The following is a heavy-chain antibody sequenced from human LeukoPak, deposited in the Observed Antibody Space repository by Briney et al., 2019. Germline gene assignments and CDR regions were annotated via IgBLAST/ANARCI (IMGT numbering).Heavy chain of an antibody. D-gene: IGHD3-22*01. CDR2: ISSSSSYI. V-gene: IGHV3-21*01. CDR1: GFTFSSYS. J-gene: IGHJ4*02. CDR3: ASNQEYYYDSSGFVLDY. Sequence: GGSLRLSCAASGFTFSSYSMNWVRQAPGKGLEWVSSISSSSSYIYYADSVKGRFTISRDNAKNSLYLQMNSLGAEDTAVYYCASNQEYYYDSSGFVLDYWGQGTLVTVSS.